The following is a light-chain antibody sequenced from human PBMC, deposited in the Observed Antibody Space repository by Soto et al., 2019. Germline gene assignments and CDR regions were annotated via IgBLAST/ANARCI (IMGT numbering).Light chain of an antibody. CDR1: SSDVGGYNY. Sequence: QSVLTQPASVSGSPGQSITISCTGTSSDVGGYNYVSWYQQHPGKAPKLMIYDVSNRPSGVSNRFSGSKSGNTASLTISGLQAEDEADYHCSSYTSSSPVVFGGGTKLTVL. V-gene: IGLV2-14*01. CDR3: SSYTSSSPVV. CDR2: DVS. J-gene: IGLJ2*01.